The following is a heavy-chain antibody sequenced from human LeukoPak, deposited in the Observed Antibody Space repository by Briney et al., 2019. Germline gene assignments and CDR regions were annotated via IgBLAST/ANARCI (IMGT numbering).Heavy chain of an antibody. D-gene: IGHD6-19*01. CDR2: IIPIFGTA. J-gene: IGHJ4*02. V-gene: IGHV1-69*05. Sequence: SVKVSCKASGGTFSSYAISWVRQAPGQGLEWMGGIIPIFGTANYAQKLQGRVTITTDESTSTAYMELSSLRSEDTAVYYCASGPQWLALYYFDYWGQGTLVTVSS. CDR3: ASGPQWLALYYFDY. CDR1: GGTFSSYA.